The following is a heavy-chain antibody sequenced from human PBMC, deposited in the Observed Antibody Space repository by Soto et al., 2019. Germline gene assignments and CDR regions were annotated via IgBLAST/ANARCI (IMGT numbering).Heavy chain of an antibody. CDR3: ARDNYYDSSGYPPDLDY. J-gene: IGHJ4*02. V-gene: IGHV1-2*02. Sequence: ASVKVSCKASGYTFTGYYMHWVRQAPGQGLEWMGWINPNSGGTNYAQKFQGRVTMTRDTSISTAYMELSRLRSDDTAVYYCARDNYYDSSGYPPDLDYWGPGTLAPVSS. D-gene: IGHD3-22*01. CDR2: INPNSGGT. CDR1: GYTFTGYY.